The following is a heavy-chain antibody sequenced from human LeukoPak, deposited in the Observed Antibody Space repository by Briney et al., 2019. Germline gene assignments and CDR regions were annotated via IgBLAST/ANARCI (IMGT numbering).Heavy chain of an antibody. D-gene: IGHD3-9*01. Sequence: TGGSLRLSCAASGFTFSSYAMSWVRQAPGKGLEWVSSISSSSSYIYYADSVKGRFTISRDNAKNSLYLQMNSLRAEDTAVYYCARATIFGWFDPWGQGTLVTVSS. V-gene: IGHV3-21*01. CDR2: ISSSSSYI. CDR3: ARATIFGWFDP. J-gene: IGHJ5*02. CDR1: GFTFSSYA.